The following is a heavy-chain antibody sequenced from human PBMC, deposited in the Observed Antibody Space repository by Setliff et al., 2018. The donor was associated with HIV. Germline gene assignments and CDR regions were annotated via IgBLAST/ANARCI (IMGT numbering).Heavy chain of an antibody. CDR2: IYYRGST. CDR1: GGSINNDIYF. CDR3: ARSSRSSPFWFDY. V-gene: IGHV4-31*03. Sequence: SETLSPTCTVSGGSINNDIYFWTWIRQRPGKGLEWIGYIYYRGSTPSNPSLNSRLTTSVDTSSNQFSRKLNSVTAADTAIYYCARSSRSSPFWFDYWGLGTLVTVSS. D-gene: IGHD6-6*01. J-gene: IGHJ4*01.